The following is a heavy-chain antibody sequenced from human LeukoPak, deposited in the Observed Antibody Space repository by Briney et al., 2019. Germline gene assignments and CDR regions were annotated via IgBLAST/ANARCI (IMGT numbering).Heavy chain of an antibody. CDR1: GFSFSDYW. D-gene: IGHD1-26*01. CDR3: TTGALDGGSYFGY. Sequence: PGGSLRLSCAASGFSFSDYWMNWLRQAPGKGLEWVANINKDGSGKYYVDSVKGRFTISRDNAKNSLYLQMNSLRAEDTAVYYCTTGALDGGSYFGYWGQGTLVTVSS. J-gene: IGHJ4*02. V-gene: IGHV3-7*01. CDR2: INKDGSGK.